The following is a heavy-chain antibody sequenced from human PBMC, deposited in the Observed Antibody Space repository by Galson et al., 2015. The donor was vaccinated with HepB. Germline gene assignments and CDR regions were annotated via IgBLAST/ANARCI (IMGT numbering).Heavy chain of an antibody. D-gene: IGHD5-18*01. Sequence: SLRLSCAASGFTFSSYAMSWVRQAPGKGLEWVSAISGSGGSTYYADSVKGRFTISRDNSKNTLYLQMNSLRAEDTAVYYCAKDANVDTAMPVSRLYNGVYYFDYWGQGTLVTVSS. CDR3: AKDANVDTAMPVSRLYNGVYYFDY. CDR1: GFTFSSYA. J-gene: IGHJ4*02. V-gene: IGHV3-23*01. CDR2: ISGSGGST.